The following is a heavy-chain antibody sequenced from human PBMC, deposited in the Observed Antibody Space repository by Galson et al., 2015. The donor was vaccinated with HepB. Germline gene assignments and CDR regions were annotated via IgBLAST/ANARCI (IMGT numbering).Heavy chain of an antibody. Sequence: SVKVSCKASGYTFTGYYMHWVRQAPGQGLEWMGWINPNSGGTNYAQKFQGRVTMTRDTSISTAYMELSRLRSDDTAVYYCAVGTNYYDSSGYYHEDSLYYYYYGMDVWGQGTTVTVSS. J-gene: IGHJ6*02. V-gene: IGHV1-2*02. CDR3: AVGTNYYDSSGYYHEDSLYYYYYGMDV. CDR1: GYTFTGYY. CDR2: INPNSGGT. D-gene: IGHD3-22*01.